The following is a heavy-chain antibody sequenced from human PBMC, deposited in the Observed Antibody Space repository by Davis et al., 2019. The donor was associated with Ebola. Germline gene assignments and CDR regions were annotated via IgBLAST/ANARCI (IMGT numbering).Heavy chain of an antibody. Sequence: GESLKISCAASGFTFSSYSMNWVRQAPGKGLEWVSGISGSGGSTYYADSVKGRFTISRDNSKNTLYLQMNSLRAEDTAVYYCAKDDSSSYAILLDYWGQGTLVTVSS. V-gene: IGHV3-23*01. CDR3: AKDDSSSYAILLDY. CDR1: GFTFSSYS. CDR2: ISGSGGST. J-gene: IGHJ4*02. D-gene: IGHD6-6*01.